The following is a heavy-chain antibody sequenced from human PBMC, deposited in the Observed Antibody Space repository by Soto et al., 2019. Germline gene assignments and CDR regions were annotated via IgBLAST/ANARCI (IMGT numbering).Heavy chain of an antibody. V-gene: IGHV3-23*01. CDR3: ARRGSGSYYDY. CDR2: ISGSGGST. J-gene: IGHJ4*02. Sequence: EVQLLESGGGLVQPGGSLRLSCAAAGFTFSSYAMRWVRQAPVKGLEWVSAISGSGGSTYYADAVKGRFTISRDNSTNTLYLQMNSRSAEGTAVYYCARRGSGSYYDYWGQGTLVTVSS. D-gene: IGHD1-26*01. CDR1: GFTFSSYA.